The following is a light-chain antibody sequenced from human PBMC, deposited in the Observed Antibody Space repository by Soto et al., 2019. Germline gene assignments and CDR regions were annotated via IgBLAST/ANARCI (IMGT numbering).Light chain of an antibody. CDR1: QGISSY. Sequence: AIRMTQSPSSFSASTGDRVTITCRASQGISSYLAWYQQKPGKAPKLLIYAAATLQRGAPSRFSASGSGTDFTLTISRLQPEDVATYYCQQYSSYWTFGQGTMVEIK. CDR3: QQYSSYWT. CDR2: AAA. V-gene: IGKV1-8*01. J-gene: IGKJ1*01.